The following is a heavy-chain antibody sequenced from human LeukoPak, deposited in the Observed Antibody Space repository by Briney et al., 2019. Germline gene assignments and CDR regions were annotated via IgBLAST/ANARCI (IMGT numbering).Heavy chain of an antibody. CDR3: AKAPHILSGWFDP. CDR1: GFTFDDYA. Sequence: GGSLRLSCAAPGFTFDDYAMHWVRQTPGKGLEWVSGISWNSGSIVYADSVKGRFTISRDNAKNSLYLQMNSLRTEDTALYYCAKAPHILSGWFDPCGQGTLVTVSS. J-gene: IGHJ5*02. D-gene: IGHD3-3*01. V-gene: IGHV3-9*01. CDR2: ISWNSGSI.